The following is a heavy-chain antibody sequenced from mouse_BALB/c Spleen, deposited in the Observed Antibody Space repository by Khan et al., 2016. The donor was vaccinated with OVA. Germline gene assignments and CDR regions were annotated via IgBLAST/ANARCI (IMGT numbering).Heavy chain of an antibody. V-gene: IGHV1S137*01. Sequence: QVQLQQPGPELVRPGVSAKISCKGSGYTFTDYAMHWVKQSHAKSLEWIGLISTYSGNPNYTQKFKGKATMTVDKSSSKAYMALARLTSADSAIFYRTRPAYDGYYDYWGQGTTLTVSS. J-gene: IGHJ2*01. CDR2: ISTYSGNP. D-gene: IGHD2-3*01. CDR3: TRPAYDGYYDY. CDR1: GYTFTDYA.